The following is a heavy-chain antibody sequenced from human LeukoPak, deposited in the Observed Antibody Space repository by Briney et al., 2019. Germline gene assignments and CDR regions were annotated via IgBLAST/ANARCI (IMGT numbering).Heavy chain of an antibody. V-gene: IGHV1-18*01. CDR1: GYTFTSYG. J-gene: IGHJ4*02. Sequence: ASVKVSCKASGYTFTSYGITWVRQAPGQGLEWMGWISAYNGNTNYAQKLQGRVTMTTDTSTNTAYMDLRSLRSDDTAVYYCARGQYDILTGYFTSSHFDYWGQGTLSPSPQ. CDR2: ISAYNGNT. D-gene: IGHD3-9*01. CDR3: ARGQYDILTGYFTSSHFDY.